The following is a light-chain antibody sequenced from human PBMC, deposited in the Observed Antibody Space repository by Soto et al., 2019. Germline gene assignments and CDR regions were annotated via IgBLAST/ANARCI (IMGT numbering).Light chain of an antibody. CDR1: HHIGTW. J-gene: IGKJ3*01. CDR3: QEADSFPFT. V-gene: IGKV1-12*01. CDR2: VAS. Sequence: DIQLTQSPSSVPASVGDRVTITCRASHHIGTWLAWYQQKPGKAPKLLIYVASNLQSDVPSRFSGAGSGTDFILTITSPPPEDFATYHCQEADSFPFTFGPGTKVDFK.